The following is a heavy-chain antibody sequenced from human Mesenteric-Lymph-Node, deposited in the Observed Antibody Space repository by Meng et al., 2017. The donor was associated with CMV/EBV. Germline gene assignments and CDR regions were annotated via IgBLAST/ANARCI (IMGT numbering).Heavy chain of an antibody. Sequence: SETLSLTCTVSGYSVSSDYYSGWLRQPPGKRVEWLGSIFRSGNTYYNPSLKGRVTISIDTSNNQFSLDLTSVTAADTAVYYCARVSSISYYFGSSGYYLPRYYYYYGMDVWGQGTTVTVSS. CDR3: ARVSSISYYFGSSGYYLPRYYYYYGMDV. D-gene: IGHD3-22*01. CDR2: IFRSGNT. CDR1: GYSVSSDYY. V-gene: IGHV4-38-2*02. J-gene: IGHJ6*02.